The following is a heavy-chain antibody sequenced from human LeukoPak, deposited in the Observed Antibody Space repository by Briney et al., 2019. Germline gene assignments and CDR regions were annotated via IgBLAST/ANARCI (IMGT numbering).Heavy chain of an antibody. CDR3: ARDPVLRYFDWSPYYFDY. J-gene: IGHJ4*02. Sequence: GGSLRPSCAASGFTFSSYAMSWVRQAPGKGLEWVSTISGSGGSTYYADSVKGRFTISRDNSKNTMYLKMNSLRADDTAVYYCARDPVLRYFDWSPYYFDYWGQGTLVTVSS. CDR1: GFTFSSYA. CDR2: ISGSGGST. D-gene: IGHD3-9*01. V-gene: IGHV3-23*01.